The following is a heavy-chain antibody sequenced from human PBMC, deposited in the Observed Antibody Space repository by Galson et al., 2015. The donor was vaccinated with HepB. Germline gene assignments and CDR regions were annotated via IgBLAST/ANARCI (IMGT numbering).Heavy chain of an antibody. J-gene: IGHJ3*02. CDR3: QGGSYYDFWSGPVIDAFDI. CDR1: GYY. CDR2: INHSGST. V-gene: IGHV4-34*01. Sequence: GYYWSWIRQPPGKGLEWIGEINHSGSTNYNPSLKSRVTISVDTSKNQFSLKLSSVTAADTAVYYCQGGSYYDFWSGPVIDAFDIWGQGTMVTVSS. D-gene: IGHD3-3*01.